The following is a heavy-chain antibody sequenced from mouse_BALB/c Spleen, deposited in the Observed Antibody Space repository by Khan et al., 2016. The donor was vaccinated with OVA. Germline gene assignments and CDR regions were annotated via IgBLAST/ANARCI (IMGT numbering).Heavy chain of an antibody. CDR1: GFTFSSYG. V-gene: IGHV5-6*01. D-gene: IGHD2-3*01. CDR3: ARQPGYYEGSAMDY. J-gene: IGHJ4*01. CDR2: ISSGGSYT. Sequence: EVELVESGGGLVKPGGSLNLSCAASGFTFSSYGMSWVRQTPDKRLEWVAAISSGGSYTYYPDSLKGRFTISSDNAKNTLYLQMSSLKSEDTAMYYCARQPGYYEGSAMDYGGQGTSVTVSS.